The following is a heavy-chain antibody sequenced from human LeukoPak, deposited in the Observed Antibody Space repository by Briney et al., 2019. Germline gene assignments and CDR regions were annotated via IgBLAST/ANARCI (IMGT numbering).Heavy chain of an antibody. CDR2: ISSSGNTI. Sequence: GGSLRLSCAASGFTFSSYEMNWVRQAPGKGLEWVSYISSSGNTIYYADSVQGRFTISRDNSKNTLYLQMNSLRAGDTAVYYCAKDSYDRSGYYYYYFAYWGQGTQVTVSS. CDR1: GFTFSSYE. J-gene: IGHJ4*02. D-gene: IGHD3-22*01. V-gene: IGHV3-48*03. CDR3: AKDSYDRSGYYYYYFAY.